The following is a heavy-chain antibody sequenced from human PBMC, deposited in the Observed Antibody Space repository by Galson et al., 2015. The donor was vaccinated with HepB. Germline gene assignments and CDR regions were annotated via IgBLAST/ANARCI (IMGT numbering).Heavy chain of an antibody. V-gene: IGHV3-66*01. Sequence: SLRLSCAASGFTVSSNYMSWVRQAPGKGLEWVSVIYSGGSTYYADSVKGRFTISRDNSKNTLYLQMNSLRAEDTAVYYCAKAGGMTTVPQVWFDPWGQGTLVTVSS. CDR1: GFTVSSNY. D-gene: IGHD4-11*01. J-gene: IGHJ5*02. CDR3: AKAGGMTTVPQVWFDP. CDR2: IYSGGST.